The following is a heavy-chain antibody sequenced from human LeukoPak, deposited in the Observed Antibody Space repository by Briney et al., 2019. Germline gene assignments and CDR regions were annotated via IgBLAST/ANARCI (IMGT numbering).Heavy chain of an antibody. CDR3: ARDLGITDAFDI. CDR1: GGSISSGSYY. J-gene: IGHJ3*02. Sequence: SQTLSLTCTVSGGSISSGSYYWSWIRQPAGKGLEWIGRIYTSGSTNYNPSLKSRVTISVDTSKNQFSLKLSSVTAEDTAVYYCARDLGITDAFDIWGQGTMVTVSS. D-gene: IGHD3-16*01. V-gene: IGHV4-61*02. CDR2: IYTSGST.